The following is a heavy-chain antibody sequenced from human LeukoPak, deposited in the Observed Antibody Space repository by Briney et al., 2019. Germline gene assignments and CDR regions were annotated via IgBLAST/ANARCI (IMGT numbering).Heavy chain of an antibody. CDR3: AKDSEVEVVTAIFDY. CDR1: GGTFSSYA. J-gene: IGHJ4*02. V-gene: IGHV1-69*13. Sequence: SVKVSCKASGGTFSSYAISWVRQAPGQGLEWMGGIIPIFGTANYAQKFQGRVTITADESTSTAYMELSSLRSEDTAVYYCAKDSEVEVVTAIFDYWGQGTLVTVSS. CDR2: IIPIFGTA. D-gene: IGHD2-21*02.